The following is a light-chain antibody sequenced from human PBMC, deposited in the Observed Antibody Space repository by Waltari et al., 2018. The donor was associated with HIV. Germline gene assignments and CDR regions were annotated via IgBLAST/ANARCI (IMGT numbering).Light chain of an antibody. J-gene: IGLJ3*02. CDR1: LADKP. CDR3: YSTDSRGRGV. Sequence: ELLLPPSVAVYPVQKARLATPVVLADKPHFWYKQKSGQAPVVVIYEAYKRPSGIPERFSGSRSGAMAILTISGAQVEDEGDYYCYSTDSRGRGVFGGGTKLTVL. V-gene: IGLV3-10*01. CDR2: EAY.